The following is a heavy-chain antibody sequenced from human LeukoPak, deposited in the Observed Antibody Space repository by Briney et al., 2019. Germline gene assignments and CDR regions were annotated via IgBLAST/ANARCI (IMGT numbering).Heavy chain of an antibody. CDR1: GGSISRSNHY. J-gene: IGHJ5*02. CDR2: VFHTGRT. CDR3: ARDRRDYGNFVWYDP. Sequence: PSETLSLTCTVSGGSISRSNHYWGWIRQPPGKGPEWIGSVFHTGRTYYNVSLNSRLTISVDTSKNQFSLKMTSVTAADTAVCFCARDRRDYGNFVWYDPWGQGILVTVSS. V-gene: IGHV4-39*07. D-gene: IGHD4-11*01.